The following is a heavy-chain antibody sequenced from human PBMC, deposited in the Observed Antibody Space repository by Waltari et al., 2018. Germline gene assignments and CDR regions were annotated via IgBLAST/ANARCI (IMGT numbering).Heavy chain of an antibody. CDR1: GGSFSGYY. V-gene: IGHV4-34*01. CDR3: ARFPRRKQLLLSAPEY. CDR2: INHSGST. J-gene: IGHJ4*02. Sequence: QVQLQQWGAGLLRPSEPLSLTCAVYGGSFSGYYWSWIRQPPGKGLEWIGEINHSGSTSYNPVLKSWINNSVDTSKNQFLPKLNPFTAAEPALYYCARFPRRKQLLLSAPEYWGPGTLVTVSS. D-gene: IGHD6-6*01.